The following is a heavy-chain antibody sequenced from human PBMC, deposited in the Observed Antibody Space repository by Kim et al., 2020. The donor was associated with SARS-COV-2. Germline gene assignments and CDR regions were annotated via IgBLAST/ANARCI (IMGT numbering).Heavy chain of an antibody. V-gene: IGHV4-39*01. Sequence: SETLSLTCTVSGGSTSSSSYYWGWIRQPPGKGLEWIGSIYYSGSTYYNSSLKSRVTISVDTSKNQFSLKLSSVTAADTAVYYCARQPYYYDSGSYYLFDYWGQGTLVTVSS. CDR1: GGSTSSSSYY. J-gene: IGHJ4*02. D-gene: IGHD3-10*01. CDR3: ARQPYYYDSGSYYLFDY. CDR2: IYYSGST.